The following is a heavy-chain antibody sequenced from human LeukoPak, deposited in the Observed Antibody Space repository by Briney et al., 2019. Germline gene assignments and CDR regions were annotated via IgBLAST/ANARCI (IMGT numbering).Heavy chain of an antibody. V-gene: IGHV1-3*01. CDR3: ARDGYCSGGSCYPTDY. J-gene: IGHJ4*02. CDR1: GYTFTSYA. CDR2: INAGNGNT. D-gene: IGHD2-15*01. Sequence: ASVKVSCKASGYTFTSYAMHWVRQPPGLRLEWMGWINAGNGNTKYSQKFQGRVTITRDTSASTAYMELSSLRSEDTAVYYCARDGYCSGGSCYPTDYWGQGTLVTVSS.